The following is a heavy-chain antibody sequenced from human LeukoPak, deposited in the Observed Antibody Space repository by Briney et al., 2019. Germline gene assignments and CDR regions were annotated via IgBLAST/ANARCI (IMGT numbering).Heavy chain of an antibody. Sequence: GGSLRLSCVVSEFSFSNFWMSWVRQVPGKGLECVANIKDDGSAKYYVDSVRGRFTVSRDNARNSLYLQMDNLRVEDTAVYYCARRGSLDIWGQGTLVTVSS. CDR2: IKDDGSAK. CDR1: EFSFSNFW. CDR3: ARRGSLDI. V-gene: IGHV3-7*01. D-gene: IGHD3-10*01. J-gene: IGHJ4*02.